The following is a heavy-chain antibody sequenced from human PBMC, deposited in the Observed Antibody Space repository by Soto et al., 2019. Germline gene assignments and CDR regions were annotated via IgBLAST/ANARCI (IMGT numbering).Heavy chain of an antibody. CDR3: AKDWFGGPFDY. CDR2: ISGSGGST. D-gene: IGHD3-10*01. J-gene: IGHJ4*02. Sequence: RGSLRLSCAASGFTFISYAMIWCGQAPGKGREWVSAISGSGGSTYYADSVKGRFTISRDNSKNTLYLQMNSLRAEDTAVYYCAKDWFGGPFDYWGQGTLVTVSS. V-gene: IGHV3-23*01. CDR1: GFTFISYA.